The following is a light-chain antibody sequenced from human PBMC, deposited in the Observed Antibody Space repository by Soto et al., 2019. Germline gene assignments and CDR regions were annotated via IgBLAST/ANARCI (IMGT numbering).Light chain of an antibody. CDR3: QHYGYVWT. CDR2: DAS. J-gene: IGKJ1*01. Sequence: IHMTQSPSTLSSSVVDRFTITCRASQSISSKLAWYQQKPGKAPKVLIFDASSLESGVPSRFSGSGSGTEFSLTISSLQPDDFATYYCQHYGYVWTFGQGTKVDIK. V-gene: IGKV1-5*01. CDR1: QSISSK.